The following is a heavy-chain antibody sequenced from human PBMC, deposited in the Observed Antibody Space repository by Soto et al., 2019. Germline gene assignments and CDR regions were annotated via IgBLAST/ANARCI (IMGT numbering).Heavy chain of an antibody. D-gene: IGHD3-3*01. J-gene: IGHJ5*02. V-gene: IGHV4-34*01. CDR3: ARGGGSVLRFLEWLSPQNWFDP. Sequence: WETLSLTCAVYGGSFSGYYWSWIRQPPGKGLEWIGEINHSGSTNYNPSLKSRVTISVDTSKNQFSLKLSSVTAADTAVYYCARGGGSVLRFLEWLSPQNWFDPWGQGTLVTVSS. CDR1: GGSFSGYY. CDR2: INHSGST.